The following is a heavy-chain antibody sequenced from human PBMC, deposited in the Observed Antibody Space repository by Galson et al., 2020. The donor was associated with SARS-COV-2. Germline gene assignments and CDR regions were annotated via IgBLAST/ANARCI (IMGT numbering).Heavy chain of an antibody. J-gene: IGHJ2*01. D-gene: IGHD2-15*01. CDR3: ACGYCSGGRCYSRDWYFEL. CDR1: GFTFSSYG. Sequence: GESLKISCAASGFTFSSYGMHWVRQAPGKGLEWVAVISYDGSNKYYADSVRGRFTISRDNSKNTLYLQMNSLRAEDTAVYYCACGYCSGGRCYSRDWYFELGVRGTLVAVSS. CDR2: ISYDGSNK. V-gene: IGHV3-30*03.